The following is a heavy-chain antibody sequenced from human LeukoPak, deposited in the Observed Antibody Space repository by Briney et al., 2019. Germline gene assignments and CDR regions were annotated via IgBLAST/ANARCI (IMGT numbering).Heavy chain of an antibody. CDR3: VCSSSSSYYYYYYMDV. V-gene: IGHV3-30*03. CDR1: GYSFTSYW. Sequence: GESLKISCKGSGYSFTSYWIGWVRQAPGKGLEWVAVISYDGSNKYYADSVKGRFTISRDNSKNTLYLQMNSLRAEDTAVYYCVCSSSSSYYYYYYMDVWGKGTTVTVSS. J-gene: IGHJ6*03. D-gene: IGHD6-6*01. CDR2: ISYDGSNK.